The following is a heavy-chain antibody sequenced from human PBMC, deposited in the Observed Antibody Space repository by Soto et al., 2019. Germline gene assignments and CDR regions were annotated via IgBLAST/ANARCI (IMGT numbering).Heavy chain of an antibody. CDR1: GFTFSSYA. V-gene: IGHV3-23*01. J-gene: IGHJ5*02. CDR2: ISGSGGST. CDR3: AKDGPYDSVWGSYPRYNWFDP. Sequence: GESLKISCAASGFTFSSYAMSWVRQAPGKGLEWVSAISGSGGSTYYADSVKGRFTISRDNSKNTLYLQMNSLRAEDTAVYYCAKDGPYDSVWGSYPRYNWFDPWVQGTLVTVSS. D-gene: IGHD3-16*02.